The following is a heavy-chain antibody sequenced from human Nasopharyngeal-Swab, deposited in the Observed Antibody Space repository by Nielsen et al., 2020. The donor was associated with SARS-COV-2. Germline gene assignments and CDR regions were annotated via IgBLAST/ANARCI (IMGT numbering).Heavy chain of an antibody. J-gene: IGHJ6*03. CDR2: TYYRSQWFN. V-gene: IGHV6-1*01. CDR3: ARGALGIAMPVVGYYYYYMDV. CDR1: GDSVSSNNAA. D-gene: IGHD6-13*01. Sequence: SQTLSLTCAISGDSVSSNNAAWNWIRQSPSRGLEWLGRTYYRSQWFNEYAFSVEGRITINPDTSKNQFSLQLNSVTPEDTAVYYCARGALGIAMPVVGYYYYYMDVWGKGTTVTVSS.